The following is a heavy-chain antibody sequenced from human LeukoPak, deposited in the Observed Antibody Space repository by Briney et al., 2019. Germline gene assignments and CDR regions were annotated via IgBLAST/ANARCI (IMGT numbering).Heavy chain of an antibody. V-gene: IGHV4-61*02. J-gene: IGHJ3*02. CDR3: ARFPTDYYGSSGYHDAFDI. Sequence: SQTLSLTCTVSGGSISSGSYYWSWIRQPAGKGLEWIGRIYTSGSTNYNPSLKSRVTISVDTSKNQFSLKLSSMTAADTAVYYCARFPTDYYGSSGYHDAFDIWGQGTMVTVSS. CDR1: GGSISSGSYY. D-gene: IGHD3-22*01. CDR2: IYTSGST.